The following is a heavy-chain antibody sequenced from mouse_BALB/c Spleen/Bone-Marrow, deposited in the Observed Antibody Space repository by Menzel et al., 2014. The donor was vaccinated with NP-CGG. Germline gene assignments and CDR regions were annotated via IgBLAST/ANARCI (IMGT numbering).Heavy chain of an antibody. CDR2: IWSDGGT. D-gene: IGHD2-4*01. CDR3: ARDYDNDDGFAY. Sequence: VQLQQSGPGLVAPSQSLSITCTISGFSLTSYGVHWVRQPPGKGLEWLAVIWSDGGTTYNSTLKSGLSISKDNSKSQVFLKMNSHQTDDTAVYFCARDYDNDDGFAYWGQGTLVTVSA. V-gene: IGHV2-6-1*01. CDR1: GFSLTSYG. J-gene: IGHJ3*01.